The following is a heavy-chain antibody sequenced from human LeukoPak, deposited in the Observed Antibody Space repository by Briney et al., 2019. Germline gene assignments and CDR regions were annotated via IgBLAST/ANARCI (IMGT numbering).Heavy chain of an antibody. V-gene: IGHV3-23*01. Sequence: GGSLRLSCAASGFTFSSYAMSWVRLAPGKGLEWVSAISGSGGSTYYADSVKGRFTISRDNSKNTLYLQMNSLRAEDTAVYYCAKSSSEGSSSSPASRWGQGTLVTVSS. CDR1: GFTFSSYA. J-gene: IGHJ4*02. CDR3: AKSSSEGSSSSPASR. D-gene: IGHD6-6*01. CDR2: ISGSGGST.